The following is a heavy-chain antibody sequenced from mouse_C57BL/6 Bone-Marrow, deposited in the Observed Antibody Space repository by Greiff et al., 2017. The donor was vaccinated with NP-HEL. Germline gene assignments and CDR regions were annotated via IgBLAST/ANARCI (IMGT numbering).Heavy chain of an antibody. CDR2: ISYDGSN. J-gene: IGHJ3*01. V-gene: IGHV3-6*01. CDR3: AREDSNYVFAY. Sequence: DVQLVESGPGLVKPSQSLSLTCSVTGYSITSGYYWNWIRQFPGNKLEWMGYISYDGSNNYNPSLKNRISITRDTSKNQFFLKLNSVTTEDTATYYCAREDSNYVFAYWGQGTLVTVSA. CDR1: GYSITSGYY. D-gene: IGHD2-5*01.